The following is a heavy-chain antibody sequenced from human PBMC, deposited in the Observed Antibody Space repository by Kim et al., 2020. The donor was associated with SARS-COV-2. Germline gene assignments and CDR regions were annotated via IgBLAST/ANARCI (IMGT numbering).Heavy chain of an antibody. J-gene: IGHJ6*02. D-gene: IGHD2-2*01. V-gene: IGHV1-58*01. CDR2: IVVGSGNT. Sequence: SVKVSCKASGFTFTSSAVQWVRQARGQRLEWIGWIVVGSGNTNYAQKFQERVTITRDMSTSTAYMELSSLRSEDTAVYYCAAGRIGYCSSTSCSYYYYYGMDVWGRGTTVTVSS. CDR3: AAGRIGYCSSTSCSYYYYYGMDV. CDR1: GFTFTSSA.